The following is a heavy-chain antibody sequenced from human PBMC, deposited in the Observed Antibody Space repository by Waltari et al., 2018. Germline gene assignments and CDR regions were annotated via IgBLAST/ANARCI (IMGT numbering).Heavy chain of an antibody. D-gene: IGHD3-10*01. J-gene: IGHJ4*02. Sequence: EVQLVESGGGLVQPGRSLRLSCAASGFTFDDYAMHWVRQAPGKGLEWVSGISWNSGSIGYADSVKGRFTISRDNAKNSLYLQMNSLRAEDTALYYCAKDIRQMVRGVSIDYWGQGTLVTVSS. CDR1: GFTFDDYA. CDR3: AKDIRQMVRGVSIDY. V-gene: IGHV3-9*01. CDR2: ISWNSGSI.